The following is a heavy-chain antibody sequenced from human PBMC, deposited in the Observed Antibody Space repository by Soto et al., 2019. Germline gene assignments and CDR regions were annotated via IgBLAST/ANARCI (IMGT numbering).Heavy chain of an antibody. D-gene: IGHD5-18*01. Sequence: QVQLQESGPGLVKPSETLSLTCTVSGGSITSYYWSWIRQPPGKGLEWIGYTYYSGSTYSNPSVRSRVPISVDPSEKQFSLQLRSVTAADTSVYYCAREPNEFSNTAHYYYGMDAWGQGTTGSVSS. CDR1: GGSITSYY. V-gene: IGHV4-59*01. CDR3: AREPNEFSNTAHYYYGMDA. J-gene: IGHJ6*02. CDR2: TYYSGST.